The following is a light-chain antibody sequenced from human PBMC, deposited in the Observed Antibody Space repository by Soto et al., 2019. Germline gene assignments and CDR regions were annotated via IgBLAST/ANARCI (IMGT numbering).Light chain of an antibody. J-gene: IGKJ5*01. V-gene: IGKV3-11*01. CDR2: DAS. CDR1: QSISSY. CDR3: QQRCKWPPIT. Sequence: EIVLTQSPATLSLSPGEKATLSCRASQSISSYLAWYQQKPGQAPRLLIHDASNRATGVPARFSGSGSGTDFTLTISSLEPEDFAVYYCQQRCKWPPITLCSGTRLEIK.